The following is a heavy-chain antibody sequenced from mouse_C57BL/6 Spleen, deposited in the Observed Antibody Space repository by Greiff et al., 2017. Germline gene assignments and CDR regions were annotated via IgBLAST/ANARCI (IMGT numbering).Heavy chain of an antibody. V-gene: IGHV1-64*01. D-gene: IGHD1-1*01. Sequence: VQLQQPGAVLVKPGASVKLSCKASGYTFTSYWMHWVKQRPGQGLEWIGMIHPNSGSTNYHEKFKSKATQTVEQSSSTASMQVSSLTCEGSTVYYWARGTTEDWIAYWGQGTLVTVSA. CDR1: GYTFTSYW. CDR2: IHPNSGST. J-gene: IGHJ3*01. CDR3: ARGTTEDWIAY.